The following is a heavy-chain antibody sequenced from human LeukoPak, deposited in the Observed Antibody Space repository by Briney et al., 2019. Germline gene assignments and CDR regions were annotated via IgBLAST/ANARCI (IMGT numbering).Heavy chain of an antibody. CDR3: ARGGGITMVRGVSDAFDI. V-gene: IGHV3-11*06. CDR1: GFTFSDYY. J-gene: IGHJ3*02. D-gene: IGHD3-10*01. CDR2: ISSSSSYT. Sequence: GGSLRLSCAASGFTFSDYYMSWLRQAPGKGLGWVSYISSSSSYTNYADSVKGRFTISRDNAKNSLYLQMNSLRAEDTAVYYCARGGGITMVRGVSDAFDIWGQGTMVTVSS.